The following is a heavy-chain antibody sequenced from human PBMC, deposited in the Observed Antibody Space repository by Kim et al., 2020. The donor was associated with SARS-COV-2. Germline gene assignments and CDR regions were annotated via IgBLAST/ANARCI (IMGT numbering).Heavy chain of an antibody. Sequence: GGSLRLSCAASGFTFSSWSINWVRQAPGTGLEWVSSISSSSDYIYYADSVKGRFTISRDNAKDSLYLQMNSLRAEDTAVYYCAKELTYGIFDHWGQGSLVTVSS. D-gene: IGHD2-21*01. V-gene: IGHV3-21*01. CDR1: GFTFSSWS. J-gene: IGHJ4*02. CDR2: ISSSSDYI. CDR3: AKELTYGIFDH.